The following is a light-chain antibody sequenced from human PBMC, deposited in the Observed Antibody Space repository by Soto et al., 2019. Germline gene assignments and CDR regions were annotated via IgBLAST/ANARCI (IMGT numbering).Light chain of an antibody. CDR2: DVN. J-gene: IGLJ1*01. Sequence: QSPLAQPRSVSGSPGQSVTISCTGTDSNIGFDNFVSWYQQHPDKAPHLVIYDVNKRPSGLPARFSGSKSGNTASLTISGLPADDDAEYYCCSYEGSYTYVFGIGTKVSVL. V-gene: IGLV2-11*01. CDR3: CSYEGSYTYV. CDR1: DSNIGFDNF.